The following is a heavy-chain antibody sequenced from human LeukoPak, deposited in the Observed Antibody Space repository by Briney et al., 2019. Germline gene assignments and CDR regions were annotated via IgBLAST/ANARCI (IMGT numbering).Heavy chain of an antibody. D-gene: IGHD3-10*01. V-gene: IGHV4-28*03. CDR2: IYYSGTT. Sequence: SETLSLTCAVSIYSISSTHWWGWIRQPPGKGLEWIGNIYYSGTTYYNPSLKSRVTMSVDTSKNQFSLKLTSVTAADTAVYYCARGKMVRGGSRARYFDYWGQGTLVTVSS. CDR3: ARGKMVRGGSRARYFDY. J-gene: IGHJ4*02. CDR1: IYSISSTHW.